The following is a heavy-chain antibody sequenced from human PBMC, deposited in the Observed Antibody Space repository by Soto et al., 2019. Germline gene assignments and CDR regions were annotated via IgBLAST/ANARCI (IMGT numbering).Heavy chain of an antibody. CDR2: IYYTGST. V-gene: IGHV4-30-2*06. CDR1: GGSVWNEAYA. CDR3: ARGGFQLLPDY. D-gene: IGHD2-2*01. Sequence: SGSLSLSCAVCGGSVWNEAYAGSWIRQSSGKGLEWIGYIYYTGSTYYNPSLKSRVTISIDKSKNQFSLKLTSVTAADTAVYYCARGGFQLLPDYWGRGTLVTVSS. J-gene: IGHJ4*01.